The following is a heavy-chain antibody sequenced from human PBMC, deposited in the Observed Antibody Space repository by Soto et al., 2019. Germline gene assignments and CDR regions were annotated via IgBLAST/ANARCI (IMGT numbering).Heavy chain of an antibody. CDR3: ARGGDGYNFDY. CDR1: GFTFSSYV. D-gene: IGHD5-12*01. V-gene: IGHV3-33*01. Sequence: PGGSLRLSCAASGFTFSSYVMHGGRQAPGKGLEWVAVIWYEGSNKYYADSVKGRFTISRENSKNTLYLQMNRLSAEDTAVYYCARGGDGYNFDYWGQGTLVTVSS. J-gene: IGHJ4*02. CDR2: IWYEGSNK.